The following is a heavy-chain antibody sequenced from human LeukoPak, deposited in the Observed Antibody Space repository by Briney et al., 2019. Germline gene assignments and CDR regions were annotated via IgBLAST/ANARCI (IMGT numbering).Heavy chain of an antibody. CDR1: GDFLRVYY. Sequence: SETLSLTRTVSGDFLRVYYRGLIRDPPGKGLECIGYFHNSGTSTYNPSLKSRVTISADTSKNQFSLKLNSLTTADTAVYYCARDGPIDYYDRLYGMDVWGQGTTVTVSS. D-gene: IGHD3-22*01. V-gene: IGHV4-59*01. J-gene: IGHJ6*02. CDR3: ARDGPIDYYDRLYGMDV. CDR2: FHNSGTS.